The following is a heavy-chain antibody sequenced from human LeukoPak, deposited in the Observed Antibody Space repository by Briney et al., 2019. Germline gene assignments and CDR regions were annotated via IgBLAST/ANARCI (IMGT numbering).Heavy chain of an antibody. CDR2: IYHSGST. V-gene: IGHV4-4*02. J-gene: IGHJ4*02. Sequence: SGTLSLTCAVSGGSISSSNWWSWVRQPPGKGLEWIGEIYHSGSTNYNPSLKSRVTISVDKSKNQFSLKLSSVTAADTAVYYCARDRTDILTGYYYFDYWGQGTLVTVSS. D-gene: IGHD3-9*01. CDR1: GGSISSSNW. CDR3: ARDRTDILTGYYYFDY.